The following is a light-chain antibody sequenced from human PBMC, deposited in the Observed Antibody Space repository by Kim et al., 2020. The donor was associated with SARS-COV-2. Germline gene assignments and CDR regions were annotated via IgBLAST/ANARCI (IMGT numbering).Light chain of an antibody. Sequence: EIVLTQSPGTLSLSPGERATLSCRASQSGSNSYLAWYQQKPGQAPRLLIYRASNRATGIPDRFSGSGSGTDFTLTISSLEPEDFAVYYCQQYGSSPLTFGGGTKVDIK. CDR1: QSGSNSY. J-gene: IGKJ4*01. CDR2: RAS. V-gene: IGKV3-20*01. CDR3: QQYGSSPLT.